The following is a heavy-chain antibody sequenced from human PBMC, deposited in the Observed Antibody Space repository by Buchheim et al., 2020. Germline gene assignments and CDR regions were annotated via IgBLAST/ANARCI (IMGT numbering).Heavy chain of an antibody. V-gene: IGHV4-34*01. CDR2: INHSGST. J-gene: IGHJ6*02. Sequence: QVQLQQWGAGLLKPSETLSLTCAVYGGSFSGYYWSWIRQPPGKGLEWIGEINHSGSTNYNPSLKSRVTISVDTSKNQFSMKLSSVTAADTAVYYCARVGASFYSNYVWYYYYGMDVWGQGTT. CDR1: GGSFSGYY. CDR3: ARVGASFYSNYVWYYYYGMDV. D-gene: IGHD4-11*01.